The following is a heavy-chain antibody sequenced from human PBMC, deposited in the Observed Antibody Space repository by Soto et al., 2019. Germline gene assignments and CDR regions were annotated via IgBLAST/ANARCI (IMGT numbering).Heavy chain of an antibody. V-gene: IGHV3-49*04. CDR3: VRGSFGYYGP. CDR2: IRNPGHGGTT. Sequence: GGSLRLSCTTSGFSFGDYAMTWVRQAPGKRLAWVGFIRNPGHGGTTEYATSMKGRFIISRDDSMSSAYLQLNSLKVDDSAVYYCVRGSFGYYGPWGQGTLVTVSS. D-gene: IGHD3-22*01. J-gene: IGHJ5*02. CDR1: GFSFGDYA.